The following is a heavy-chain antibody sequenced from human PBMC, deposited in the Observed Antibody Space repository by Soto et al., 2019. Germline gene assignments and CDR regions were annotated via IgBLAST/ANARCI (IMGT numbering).Heavy chain of an antibody. Sequence: QVQLVQSGAEVKKPGASVKVSCKASGYTFTGYYMHWVRQAPGQGLEWMGWINPNSGGTNYAQKFQGWVTTTRDTSISTAYMELSRLRSDDTAVYYCARGIRARRFYDFWSGYSNRYYFDYWGQGTLVTVSS. CDR1: GYTFTGYY. CDR2: INPNSGGT. CDR3: ARGIRARRFYDFWSGYSNRYYFDY. D-gene: IGHD3-3*01. J-gene: IGHJ4*02. V-gene: IGHV1-2*04.